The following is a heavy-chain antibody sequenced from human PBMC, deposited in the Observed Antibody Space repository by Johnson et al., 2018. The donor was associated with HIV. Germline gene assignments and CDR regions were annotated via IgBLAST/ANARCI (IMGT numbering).Heavy chain of an antibody. D-gene: IGHD6-6*01. Sequence: VQLVESGGGLVQPGGSLRLSCAASGFTFSSYDMHWVRQATGKGLEWVSAIGTAGDTYYADSVKGRFTISRDNSKNTLYLQMNSLRAEDTAVYYCAKSSSSFGAFDIWGQGTMVTVSS. CDR1: GFTFSSYD. CDR3: AKSSSSFGAFDI. CDR2: IGTAGDT. J-gene: IGHJ3*02. V-gene: IGHV3-13*01.